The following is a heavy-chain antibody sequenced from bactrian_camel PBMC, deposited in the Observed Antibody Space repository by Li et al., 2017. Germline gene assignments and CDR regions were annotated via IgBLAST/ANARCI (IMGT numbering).Heavy chain of an antibody. Sequence: HVQLVESGGGLVQPGGSLRLSCAVSGVTLGGDCVGWFRQAPGKEREGVARIGGDGRADYADAVKGRFTISQGNAENTLYLQMNSLKSEDTAMYFCAARGLGADCSGPRRSSAEYVYWGQGTQVTVS. CDR2: IGGDGRA. CDR1: GVTLGGDC. D-gene: IGHD3*01. V-gene: IGHV3S55*01. CDR3: AARGLGADCSGPRRSSAEYVY. J-gene: IGHJ4*01.